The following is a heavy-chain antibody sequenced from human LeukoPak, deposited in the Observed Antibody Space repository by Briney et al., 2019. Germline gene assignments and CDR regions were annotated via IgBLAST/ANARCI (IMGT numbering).Heavy chain of an antibody. J-gene: IGHJ3*02. CDR2: MNPNSGNT. CDR1: GYTFTSYD. V-gene: IGHV1-8*01. Sequence: ASVKVSCKASGYTFTSYDINWVRQATGQGLEWMGWMNPNSGNTGYAQKFPGRGTTTRNTSISTAYMQLSSLRSEDTAVYYCARVRYCSGGSCYAFVAFDIWGQGTMVTVSS. D-gene: IGHD2-15*01. CDR3: ARVRYCSGGSCYAFVAFDI.